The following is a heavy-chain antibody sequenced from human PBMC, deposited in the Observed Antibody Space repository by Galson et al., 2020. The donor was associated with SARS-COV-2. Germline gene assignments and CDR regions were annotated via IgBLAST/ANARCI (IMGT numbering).Heavy chain of an antibody. J-gene: IGHJ4*02. CDR2: ISYDGSN. D-gene: IGHD3-22*01. CDR1: GFTFSRFA. V-gene: IGHV3-30*03. Sequence: GESLKISCTASGFTFSRFAMHWVRQAPGKGLEWVAIISYDGSNLYGESVKGRFTISRDNSKTTLYLQMSSLRTEDTAVYYCARETTDQYSSSFDYWGQGTLVTVSS. CDR3: ARETTDQYSSSFDY.